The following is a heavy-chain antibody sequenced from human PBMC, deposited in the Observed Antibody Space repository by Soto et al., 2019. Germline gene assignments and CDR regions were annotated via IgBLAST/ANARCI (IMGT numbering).Heavy chain of an antibody. CDR1: GFSLTTSGEG. CDR3: AHRKKTVFVATYFDY. J-gene: IGHJ4*02. Sequence: QITLRESGPALVKPTQTLTLTCTFSGFSLTTSGEGVGWIRQPPGKAPEWLALIYWDDDKRYSPSLKNRLTISGDTSRSQVVLTMTNMDPVDTATYYCAHRKKTVFVATYFDYWGQGTLVTVSS. CDR2: IYWDDDK. V-gene: IGHV2-5*02. D-gene: IGHD1-1*01.